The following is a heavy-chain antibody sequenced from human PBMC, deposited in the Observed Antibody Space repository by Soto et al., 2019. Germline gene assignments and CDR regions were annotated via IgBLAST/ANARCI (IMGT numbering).Heavy chain of an antibody. CDR2: IYSGGST. D-gene: IGHD3-10*01. CDR1: GFTVSSYG. J-gene: IGHJ6*02. CDR3: AREGSITMVRGVIIDPNYYYYGMDV. V-gene: IGHV3-66*01. Sequence: GGPLRLSCAVSGFTVSSYGMHWVRQAPGKGLEWVSVIYSGGSTYYADSVKGRFTISRDNSKNTLYLQMNSLRAEDTAVYYCAREGSITMVRGVIIDPNYYYYGMDVWGQGTTVTVSS.